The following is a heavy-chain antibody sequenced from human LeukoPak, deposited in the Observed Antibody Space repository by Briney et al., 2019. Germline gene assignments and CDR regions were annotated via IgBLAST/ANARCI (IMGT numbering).Heavy chain of an antibody. Sequence: GGSLRLPCAASGFTVSSNYMSWVRQAPGKGLEWVSVIYSGGSTYYADSVKGRFTISRDNSKNTLYLQMNSLRAEDTAVYYCARFVIPVRGVSNWFDPWGQGTLVTVSS. CDR1: GFTVSSNY. CDR2: IYSGGST. CDR3: ARFVIPVRGVSNWFDP. J-gene: IGHJ5*02. D-gene: IGHD3-10*01. V-gene: IGHV3-66*01.